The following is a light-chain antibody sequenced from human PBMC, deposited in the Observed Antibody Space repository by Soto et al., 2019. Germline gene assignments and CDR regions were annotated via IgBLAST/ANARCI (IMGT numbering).Light chain of an antibody. CDR2: AAS. Sequence: DSQMTQSPSSLSASVGDRVTITCRASQSIRRYLNWYQQKPGKAPKLLIYAASSLQSGVPSRFSGSGSGTDFTLTISSLQPEDFATYYCQQSYSTPWTFGQGTKVEIK. J-gene: IGKJ1*01. CDR1: QSIRRY. V-gene: IGKV1-39*01. CDR3: QQSYSTPWT.